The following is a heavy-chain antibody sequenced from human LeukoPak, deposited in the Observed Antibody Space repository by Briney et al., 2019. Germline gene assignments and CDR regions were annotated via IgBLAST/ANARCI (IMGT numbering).Heavy chain of an antibody. CDR1: GYTFTSYG. CDR3: ARVTVIVVVIDAFDI. D-gene: IGHD3-22*01. V-gene: IGHV1-18*01. Sequence: GASVKVSCKASGYTFTSYGISWVRQAPGQGLEWMGWISAYNGNTNYAQKLQGRVTMTTDTSMSTAYMELRSLRSDDTAVYYCARVTVIVVVIDAFDIWGQGTMVTVSS. J-gene: IGHJ3*02. CDR2: ISAYNGNT.